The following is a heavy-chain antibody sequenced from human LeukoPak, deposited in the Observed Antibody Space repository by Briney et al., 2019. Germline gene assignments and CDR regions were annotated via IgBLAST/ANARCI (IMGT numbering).Heavy chain of an antibody. D-gene: IGHD3-10*01. Sequence: PGGSLRLSCAASGFTFSSFAIHWVRQAPGKGLEWVAVISYDGSDNYYADSVKGRFTISRDNSKNTLYLQMNSLTAEDTAVYYCAREGSSPVRRQVAYDYWGQGTLVTVSS. V-gene: IGHV3-30*03. CDR2: ISYDGSDN. CDR1: GFTFSSFA. CDR3: AREGSSPVRRQVAYDY. J-gene: IGHJ4*02.